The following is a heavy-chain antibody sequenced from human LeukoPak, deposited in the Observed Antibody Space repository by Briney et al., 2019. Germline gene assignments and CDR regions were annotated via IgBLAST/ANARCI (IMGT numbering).Heavy chain of an antibody. Sequence: SSVKVSCKASGGTFSSYAIRWVRQAPGQGLEGVGGIIPIFGTANYVQKFQGSVTMSADKSTSTAYMELSSLRSEDTAVYYCARGYCRSTSCDPYYYYGMDVWGKGTTVTVSS. J-gene: IGHJ6*04. CDR2: IIPIFGTA. D-gene: IGHD2-2*01. CDR3: ARGYCRSTSCDPYYYYGMDV. CDR1: GGTFSSYA. V-gene: IGHV1-69*06.